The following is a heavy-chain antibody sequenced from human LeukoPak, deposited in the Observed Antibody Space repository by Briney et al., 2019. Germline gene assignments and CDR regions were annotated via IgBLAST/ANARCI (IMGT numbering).Heavy chain of an antibody. V-gene: IGHV3-23*01. J-gene: IGHJ4*02. CDR1: GFTFSSYA. D-gene: IGHD6-6*01. Sequence: GGSLRLSCAASGFTFSSYAMSWVRQAPGKGLEWVSAISGSGGSTYYADSVRGRFTISRDNSKNTLYLQMNSLRAEDTAVYYCARDIDKYSSSWHCFDYWGQGTLVTVSS. CDR3: ARDIDKYSSSWHCFDY. CDR2: ISGSGGST.